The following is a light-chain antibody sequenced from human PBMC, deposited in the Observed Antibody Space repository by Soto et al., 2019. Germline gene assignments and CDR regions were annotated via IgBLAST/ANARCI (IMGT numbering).Light chain of an antibody. V-gene: IGKV1-39*01. CDR2: AAS. CDR1: QSISVH. Sequence: DIQMTQSPSSLSASVGDTVTITCRASQSISVHLNWYQQKPGKGPMLLIYAASNLQSGVPSSFSGSGSETDFALTISSLQPEDFATYYCQQSYITPYTFGQGTKLQIK. J-gene: IGKJ2*01. CDR3: QQSYITPYT.